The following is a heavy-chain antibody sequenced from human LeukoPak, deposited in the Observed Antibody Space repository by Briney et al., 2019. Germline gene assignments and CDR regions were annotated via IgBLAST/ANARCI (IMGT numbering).Heavy chain of an antibody. CDR2: ISHRGDT. CDR3: ARGPYSYDSSGAFDI. J-gene: IGHJ3*02. D-gene: IGHD3-22*01. V-gene: IGHV4-38-2*01. Sequence: SETLSLTCAVSGYSISSAYYWGWIRQPPGKGLEWIGTISHRGDTYYNPSLKSRVTISLDTSKNQFSLKLSSVTAADTAVYFCARGPYSYDSSGAFDIWGQGTMVTVSS. CDR1: GYSISSAYY.